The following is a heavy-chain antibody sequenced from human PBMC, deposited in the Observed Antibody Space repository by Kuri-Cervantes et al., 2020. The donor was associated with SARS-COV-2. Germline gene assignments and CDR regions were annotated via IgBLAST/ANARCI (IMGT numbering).Heavy chain of an antibody. J-gene: IGHJ4*02. CDR3: ARGGYSSGWYAVD. CDR2: IYYSGGT. Sequence: GSLRLSCTVSGGSISTYYWSWIRQPPGKGLEWIGYIYYSGGTNYNPSLKSRVTISVDTSKNQFSLKLSSVTTADTAVYYCARGGYSSGWYAVDWGQRTLVTVSS. D-gene: IGHD6-19*01. CDR1: GGSISTYY. V-gene: IGHV4-59*01.